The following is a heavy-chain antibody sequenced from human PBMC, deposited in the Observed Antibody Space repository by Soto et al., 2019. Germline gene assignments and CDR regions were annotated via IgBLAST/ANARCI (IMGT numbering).Heavy chain of an antibody. CDR2: MHPNSGNT. CDR3: ARGAYYDSSGYYYFHAFDI. D-gene: IGHD3-22*01. Sequence: ASVKVSCKASGYTFTSYDINWVRQSTGQGLEWMGWMHPNSGNTGYAQKFQGRVTMTRNTSISTAYMELSSLRSEDTAVYYCARGAYYDSSGYYYFHAFDIWGQGTMVTVSS. V-gene: IGHV1-8*01. J-gene: IGHJ3*02. CDR1: GYTFTSYD.